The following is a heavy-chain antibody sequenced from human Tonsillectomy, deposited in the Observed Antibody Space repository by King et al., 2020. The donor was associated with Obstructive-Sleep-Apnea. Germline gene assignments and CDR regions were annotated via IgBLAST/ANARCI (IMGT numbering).Heavy chain of an antibody. CDR1: GYSFTRYY. V-gene: IGHV1-46*01. D-gene: IGHD4-11*01. CDR2: INPSGGNT. Sequence: QTQLVQSGAEVKKPGASVKVSCKASGYSFTRYYMHWVRQAPGQGLEWMGVINPSGGNTRYAQKFQGRVTMTRDTSTSTVYMELSTLRSEDTAVYYCATSPRKDDYSNYVPPATDYWGQGPLVTVSS. CDR3: ATSPRKDDYSNYVPPATDY. J-gene: IGHJ4*02.